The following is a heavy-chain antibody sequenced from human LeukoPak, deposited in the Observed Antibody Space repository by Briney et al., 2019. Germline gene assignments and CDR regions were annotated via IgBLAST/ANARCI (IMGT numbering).Heavy chain of an antibody. J-gene: IGHJ4*02. CDR3: ARGGMATILPLDY. V-gene: IGHV3-23*01. CDR1: GFTFSSYG. CDR2: ISGSGGTT. Sequence: PGGSLRLSCAASGFTFSSYGMNWVRQAPGKGLEWVSAISGSGGTTYYADSVRGRFTISRDNAKNSLYLQMNSLRAEDTAVYYCARGGMATILPLDYWGQGTLVTVSS. D-gene: IGHD5-24*01.